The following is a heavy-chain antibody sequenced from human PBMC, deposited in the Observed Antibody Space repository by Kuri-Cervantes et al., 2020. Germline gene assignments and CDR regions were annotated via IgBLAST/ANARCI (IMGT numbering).Heavy chain of an antibody. J-gene: IGHJ4*02. CDR1: GFTFSSYA. V-gene: IGHV3-21*01. CDR2: ISSSSSYI. Sequence: GGSLRLSSAASGFTFSSYAMHWVRQAPGKGLEWVSSISSSSSYIYYADSVKGRFTISRDNAKNSLYLQMNSLRAEDTAVYYCARAARRPYSYYFDYWGQGTLVTVSS. CDR3: ARAARRPYSYYFDY. D-gene: IGHD2-15*01.